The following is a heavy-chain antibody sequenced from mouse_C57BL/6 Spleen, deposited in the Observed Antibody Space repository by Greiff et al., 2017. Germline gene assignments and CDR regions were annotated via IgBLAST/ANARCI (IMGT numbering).Heavy chain of an antibody. CDR1: GYTFTSSW. J-gene: IGHJ2*01. CDR3: ARGGYGSSYFDY. Sequence: QVQLQQPGAELVRPGSSVKLSCKASGYTFTSSWLHWVKQRPIQGLEGIGNIDPSVSETHYNQKFKDKATLTVDKSSSTAYMQLSSLTSEDSAVYYCARGGYGSSYFDYWGQGTTLTVSS. CDR2: IDPSVSET. V-gene: IGHV1-52*01. D-gene: IGHD1-1*01.